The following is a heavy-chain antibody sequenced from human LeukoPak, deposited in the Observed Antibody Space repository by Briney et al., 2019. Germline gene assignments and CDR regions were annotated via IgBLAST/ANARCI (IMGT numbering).Heavy chain of an antibody. CDR2: IYYSGST. V-gene: IGHV4-59*01. J-gene: IGHJ6*02. Sequence: SETLSLTCTVSGGSISSYYWSWIRQPPGKGLEWIGYIYYSGSTNYNPSLKSRVTISVDTSKNQFSLKLSSVTAAGTAVYYCARHKYNYYYGLDVWGQGTTVTVSS. CDR3: ARHKYNYYYGLDV. CDR1: GGSISSYY.